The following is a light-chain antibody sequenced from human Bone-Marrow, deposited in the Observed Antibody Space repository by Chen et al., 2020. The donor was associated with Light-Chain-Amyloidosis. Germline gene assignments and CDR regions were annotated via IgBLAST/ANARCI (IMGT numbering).Light chain of an antibody. CDR1: QSVGTY. Sequence: EIVLTQSPATLSLSPVERAILSCRASQSVGTYLAWYQQKPGQAPRLLIYDASHRATGIPARFSGSGSGTDFTLTLSSLEPEDFAVYYCQQRSNWPPSITVGQGTRLEMK. CDR2: DAS. CDR3: QQRSNWPPSIT. J-gene: IGKJ5*01. V-gene: IGKV3-11*01.